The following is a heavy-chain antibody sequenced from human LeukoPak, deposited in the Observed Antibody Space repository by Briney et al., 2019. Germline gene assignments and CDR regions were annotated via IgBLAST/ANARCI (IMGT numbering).Heavy chain of an antibody. V-gene: IGHV3-11*01. CDR2: ISRTGGAV. J-gene: IGHJ4*02. CDR1: GFTFNQHS. Sequence: PGGSLRLSCAASGFTFNQHSMSWIRQAPGKGLEWLSYISRTGGAVHYADSVEGRFTISRDNARSSLSLQMNGLRADDTAVYFCARGSSLIGGFDYWGRGTLVTVSS. CDR3: ARGSSLIGGFDY. D-gene: IGHD2-8*01.